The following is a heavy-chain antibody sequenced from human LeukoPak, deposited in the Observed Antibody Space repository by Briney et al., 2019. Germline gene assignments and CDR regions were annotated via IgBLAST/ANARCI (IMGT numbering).Heavy chain of an antibody. D-gene: IGHD3-22*01. Sequence: RASETLSLTCAVYGGSFSGYYWSWIRQPPGKGLEWIGYIYYSGSTNYNPSLKSRVTISVDTSKNQFSLKLSSVTAADTAVYYCARVRPESYDSSALMYYYYYMDVWGKGTTVTVSS. J-gene: IGHJ6*03. CDR3: ARVRPESYDSSALMYYYYYMDV. CDR2: IYYSGST. CDR1: GGSFSGYY. V-gene: IGHV4-59*01.